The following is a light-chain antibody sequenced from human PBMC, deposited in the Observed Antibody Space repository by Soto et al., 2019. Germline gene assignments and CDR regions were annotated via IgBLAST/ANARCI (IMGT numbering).Light chain of an antibody. Sequence: QSVLTQSPSVSAAPGQKVTISCSGSSSNIGNNYVSWYQQLPGTAPKLLIYDNNKRPSGIPDRFSGSKSGTSGTLDITGLQTGDEADYCCATWDGSLPGEVFGGGTKVTVL. V-gene: IGLV1-51*01. CDR2: DNN. J-gene: IGLJ2*01. CDR1: SSNIGNNY. CDR3: ATWDGSLPGEV.